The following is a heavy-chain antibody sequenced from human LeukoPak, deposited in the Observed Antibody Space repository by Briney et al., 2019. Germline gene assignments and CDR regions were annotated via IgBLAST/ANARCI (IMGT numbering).Heavy chain of an antibody. CDR3: ARDWVGFDY. D-gene: IGHD3-16*01. CDR2: ISSSSSTI. CDR1: GFTFSSYS. Sequence: PGGSLRLSCAASGFTFSSYSMNWVRQAPGKGLEWVSYISSSSSTIYYADSVKGRFTISRDNAKNSLYLQMNSLRAEDTAVYYCARDWVGFDYWGQGTLVTVSS. J-gene: IGHJ4*02. V-gene: IGHV3-48*01.